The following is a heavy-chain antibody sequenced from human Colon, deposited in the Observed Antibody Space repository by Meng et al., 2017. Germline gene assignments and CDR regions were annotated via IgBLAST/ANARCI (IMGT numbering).Heavy chain of an antibody. CDR1: GDSVSSNSAA. V-gene: IGHV6-1*01. CDR2: TYYRSKWYN. CDR3: ARDSSSSAYSPFDY. D-gene: IGHD3-22*01. J-gene: IGHJ4*02. Sequence: QGEVKEPGPRLVKPSGTLSRTCAISGDSVSSNSAAWSWIRQSPSRGLEWLGRTYYRSKWYNDYAVSVKSRITINPDTSKNQFSLQLNSVTPEDTAVYYCARDSSSSAYSPFDYWGQGTLVTVSS.